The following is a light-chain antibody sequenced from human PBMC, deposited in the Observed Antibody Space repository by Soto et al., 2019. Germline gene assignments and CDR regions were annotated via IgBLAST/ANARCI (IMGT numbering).Light chain of an antibody. Sequence: DIQLTQSPSTLSASVGDRVTITSRDSQSISSWLAWYQQKPGKAPKILIYTASSLESGVPSRFSGSGSGTEFTLTISSLQPDDFATYYCQQYNSYSTVGQGTKVE. V-gene: IGKV1-5*03. J-gene: IGKJ1*01. CDR1: QSISSW. CDR3: QQYNSYST. CDR2: TAS.